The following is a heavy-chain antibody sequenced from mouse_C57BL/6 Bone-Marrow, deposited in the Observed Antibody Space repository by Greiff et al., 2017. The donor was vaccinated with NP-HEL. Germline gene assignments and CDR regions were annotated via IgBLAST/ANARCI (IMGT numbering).Heavy chain of an antibody. J-gene: IGHJ4*01. Sequence: QVQLQQPGAELVQPGASVKLSCKASGYTFTSYWMPWVKQRPGQGLEWIGMIHPNSGSTNYNEKFKSKATLTVDKSSSTAYMQISSLTSEDSAVYYCARWGTVGAMDYWGQGTSVTVSS. CDR2: IHPNSGST. V-gene: IGHV1-64*01. CDR3: ARWGTVGAMDY. CDR1: GYTFTSYW. D-gene: IGHD1-1*01.